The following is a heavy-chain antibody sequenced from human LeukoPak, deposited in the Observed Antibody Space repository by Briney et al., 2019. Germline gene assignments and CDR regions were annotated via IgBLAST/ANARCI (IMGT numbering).Heavy chain of an antibody. CDR1: GFTFSSYS. D-gene: IGHD3-22*01. J-gene: IGHJ4*02. Sequence: GGSLRLSCAASGFTFSSYSMNWVRQAPGKGLEWVSSISSSSSSIYYADSVKGRFTISRDNAKNSLYLQMNSLRAEDTAVYYCAREYDDSSGYYFDYRGQGTLVTVSS. CDR3: AREYDDSSGYYFDY. CDR2: ISSSSSSI. V-gene: IGHV3-21*01.